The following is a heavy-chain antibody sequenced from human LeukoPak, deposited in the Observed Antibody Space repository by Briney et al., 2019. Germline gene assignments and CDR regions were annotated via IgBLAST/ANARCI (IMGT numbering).Heavy chain of an antibody. Sequence: SETLSLTCTVSGGSISSYYWSWIRQPPGKGLEWIGYIYCSGSTNYNPSLKSRVTISVDTSKNQFSLKLSSVTAADTAVYYCARGGATSYYYGMDVWGQGTTVTVSS. D-gene: IGHD1-26*01. V-gene: IGHV4-59*01. CDR3: ARGGATSYYYGMDV. CDR2: IYCSGST. CDR1: GGSISSYY. J-gene: IGHJ6*02.